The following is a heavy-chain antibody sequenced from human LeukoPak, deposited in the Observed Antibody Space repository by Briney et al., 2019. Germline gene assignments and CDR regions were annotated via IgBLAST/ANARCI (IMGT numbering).Heavy chain of an antibody. CDR3: ARGRYAKTQGPRARDYYMDV. J-gene: IGHJ6*03. CDR2: MNPNSGNT. CDR1: GYTFTSYD. V-gene: IGHV1-8*01. Sequence: VSVKVSCKASGYTFTSYDINWVRQATGQGLEWMGWMNPNSGNTGYAQKFQGRVTMTRNTSISTAYMELSSLRSEDTAVYYCARGRYAKTQGPRARDYYMDVWGKGTTVTVSS. D-gene: IGHD1-1*01.